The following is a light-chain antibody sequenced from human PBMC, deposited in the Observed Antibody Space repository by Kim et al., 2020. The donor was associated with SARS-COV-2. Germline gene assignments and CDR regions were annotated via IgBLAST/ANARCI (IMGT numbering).Light chain of an antibody. J-gene: IGLJ3*02. CDR3: NSYTSSSTPVV. CDR2: DVS. V-gene: IGLV2-14*03. Sequence: QPALTQPASVSGSPGQSITISCTGTSSDVGGYSYVSWYQQHPGKAPKLMIYDVSYRPSGVSNRFSGSKSANTASLTISGLQAEDEADYYCNSYTSSSTPVVFGGGTQLTVL. CDR1: SSDVGGYSY.